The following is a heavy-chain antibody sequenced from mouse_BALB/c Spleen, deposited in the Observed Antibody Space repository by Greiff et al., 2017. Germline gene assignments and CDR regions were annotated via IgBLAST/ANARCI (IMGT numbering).Heavy chain of an antibody. CDR3: ARKGPYRYDEGSAMDY. CDR2: ISYDGSN. Sequence: EVQRVESGPGLVKPSQSLSLTCSVTGYSITSGYYWNWIRQFPGNKLEWMGYISYDGSNNYNPSLKNRISITRDTSKNQFFLKLNSVTTEDTATYYCARKGPYRYDEGSAMDYWGQGTSVTVSS. V-gene: IGHV3-6*02. CDR1: GYSITSGYY. J-gene: IGHJ4*01. D-gene: IGHD2-14*01.